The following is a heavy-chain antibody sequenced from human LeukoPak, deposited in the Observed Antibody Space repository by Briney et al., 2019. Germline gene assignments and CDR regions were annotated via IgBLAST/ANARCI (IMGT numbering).Heavy chain of an antibody. V-gene: IGHV4-59*11. CDR3: ARDRGRDYYDSSGYYHGGAFDI. CDR1: GGSINNHY. CDR2: IHYTEAT. Sequence: SETLSLTCIVSGGSINNHYWTWIRQTPGKGLEWIGDIHYTEATKYNPSLKSRVTISIDTSKNQFSLKLSSVTAADTAVYYCARDRGRDYYDSSGYYHGGAFDIWGQGTMVTVSS. D-gene: IGHD3-22*01. J-gene: IGHJ3*02.